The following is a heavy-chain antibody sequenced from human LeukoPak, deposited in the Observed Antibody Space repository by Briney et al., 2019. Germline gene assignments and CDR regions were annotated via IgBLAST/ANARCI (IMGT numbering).Heavy chain of an antibody. CDR1: GYTLTELS. V-gene: IGHV1-24*01. D-gene: IGHD3-22*01. CDR2: FDPEDGET. CDR3: ASRQDYYDSSGYSFDY. Sequence: GASVKVSCKVSGYTLTELSMHWVRQAPGKGLEWMGGFDPEDGETIYAQKFQGRVTMTEDTSTDTAYMELSSLRSEDTAVYYCASRQDYYDSSGYSFDYWGQGTLVTVSS. J-gene: IGHJ4*02.